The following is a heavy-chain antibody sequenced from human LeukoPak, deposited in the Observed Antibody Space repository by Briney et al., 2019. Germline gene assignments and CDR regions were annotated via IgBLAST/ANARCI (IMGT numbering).Heavy chain of an antibody. Sequence: PGGSLRLSCAASGFTFSSYAMSWVRQAPGKGLEWVSAISGDGGSTYYADSVKGRFTISRDNAKNSLYLQMNSLRADDTAIYYCARGPRDPTEYCSRGTCSPTYEVWGQGTLVTVSS. CDR1: GFTFSSYA. J-gene: IGHJ4*02. CDR3: ARGPRDPTEYCSRGTCSPTYEV. CDR2: ISGDGGST. V-gene: IGHV3-23*01. D-gene: IGHD2-15*01.